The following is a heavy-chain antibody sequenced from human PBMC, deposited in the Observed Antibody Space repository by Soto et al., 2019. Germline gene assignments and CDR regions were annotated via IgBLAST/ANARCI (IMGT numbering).Heavy chain of an antibody. CDR3: ARVTHSSSWSFHYYYGMDV. D-gene: IGHD6-13*01. Sequence: ASVKVSCKASGYTFTSYGISWVRQAPGQGLEWMGWISAYNGNTNYAQKLQGRVTMTTDTSTSTAYMELRSLRSDDTAVYYCARVTHSSSWSFHYYYGMDVWGQGTTVTVSS. CDR1: GYTFTSYG. CDR2: ISAYNGNT. V-gene: IGHV1-18*01. J-gene: IGHJ6*02.